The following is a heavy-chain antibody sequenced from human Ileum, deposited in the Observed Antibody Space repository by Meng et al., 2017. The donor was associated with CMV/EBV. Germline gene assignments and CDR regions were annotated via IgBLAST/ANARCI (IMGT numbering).Heavy chain of an antibody. V-gene: IGHV3-23*01. CDR2: ISDSAHGT. CDR1: GFTFSTYA. Sequence: GESLKISCAASGFTFSTYAMSWARQVPGKGLEWVSTISDSAHGTHYADSVRGRFTISRDNAKNTLYLQMNNLRAEDTAIYYCDGSDYWGQGTLVTVSS. J-gene: IGHJ4*02. CDR3: DGSDY. D-gene: IGHD5-24*01.